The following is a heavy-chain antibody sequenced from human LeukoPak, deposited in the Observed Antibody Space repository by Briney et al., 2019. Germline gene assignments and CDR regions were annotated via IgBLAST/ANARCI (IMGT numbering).Heavy chain of an antibody. CDR2: ISYDGSNK. CDR3: ARGHSSSWTFDY. Sequence: GGSLRLSCAASGFIFSNYGMHWVRQAPGKGLEWVAVISYDGSNKYYADSVKGRFTISRDNSKNTLYLQMNSLRAEDTAVYYCARGHSSSWTFDYWGQGTLVTVSS. J-gene: IGHJ4*02. CDR1: GFIFSNYG. D-gene: IGHD6-13*01. V-gene: IGHV3-30*03.